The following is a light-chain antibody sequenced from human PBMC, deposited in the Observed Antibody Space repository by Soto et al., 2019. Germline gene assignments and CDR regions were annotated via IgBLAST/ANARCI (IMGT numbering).Light chain of an antibody. CDR1: ESVSSN. Sequence: VMTHSPATLSVSPGERATLSCRASESVSSNLAWYQQRPGQAPRLLIYGASTRATDTPVRFRGSGSGTEFTLTISSLQSEDFAIFYCQQYNNWPITFGQGTRLEIK. J-gene: IGKJ5*01. CDR2: GAS. V-gene: IGKV3-15*01. CDR3: QQYNNWPIT.